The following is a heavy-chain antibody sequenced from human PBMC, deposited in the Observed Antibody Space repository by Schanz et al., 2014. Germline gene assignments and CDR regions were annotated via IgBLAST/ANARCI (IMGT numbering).Heavy chain of an antibody. V-gene: IGHV3-11*04. CDR2: ISSGGTTI. CDR3: VREVGAAAGLAWGLDY. J-gene: IGHJ4*02. D-gene: IGHD6-13*01. CDR1: GLTFSDYF. Sequence: QVQLVESGRRLVKPGGSLRLSCAASGLTFSDYFMSWIRQAPGKGLEWIAYISSGGTTIYYADSVKGRFTISRDNAKSSLYLQMNSLRAEDTAVYYCVREVGAAAGLAWGLDYWGRGTLVTVSS.